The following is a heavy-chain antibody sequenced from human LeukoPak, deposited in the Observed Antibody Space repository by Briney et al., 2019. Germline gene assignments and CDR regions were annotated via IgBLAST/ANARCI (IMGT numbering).Heavy chain of an antibody. D-gene: IGHD1-26*01. V-gene: IGHV4-59*01. Sequence: SETLSLTCTVSGGSISSYYWSWIRQPPGKGLEWIGYIYYSGSTNHNPSLKSRVTISVDTSKNQFSLKLSSVTAADTAVYYCARTDSGSYPVDYWGQGTLVTVSS. CDR2: IYYSGST. CDR3: ARTDSGSYPVDY. CDR1: GGSISSYY. J-gene: IGHJ4*02.